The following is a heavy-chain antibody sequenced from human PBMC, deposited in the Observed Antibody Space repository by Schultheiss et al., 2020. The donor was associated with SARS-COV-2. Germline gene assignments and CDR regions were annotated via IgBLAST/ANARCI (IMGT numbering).Heavy chain of an antibody. CDR2: IYYSGST. Sequence: SETLSLTCTVSGGSISSYYWSWIRQPPGKGLEWIGYIYYSGSTNYNPSLKSRVTISVDTSKNQFSLKLSSVTAADTAVYYCARSRIAARPTPARDYYYYGMDVRGQGTTVTVSS. CDR3: ARSRIAARPTPARDYYYYGMDV. J-gene: IGHJ6*02. CDR1: GGSISSYY. D-gene: IGHD6-6*01. V-gene: IGHV4-59*12.